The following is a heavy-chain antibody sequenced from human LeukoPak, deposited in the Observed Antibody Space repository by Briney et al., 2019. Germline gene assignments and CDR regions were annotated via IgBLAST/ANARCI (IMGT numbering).Heavy chain of an antibody. Sequence: ETSETLSLTCTVSGGSISSYYWSWIRQPPGKGLEWIGEINHSGSTNYNPSLKSRVTISVDTSKNQFSLKLSSVTAADTAVYYCASGVKGIDYWGQGTLVTVSS. V-gene: IGHV4-34*01. CDR3: ASGVKGIDY. CDR1: GGSISSYY. J-gene: IGHJ4*02. CDR2: INHSGST. D-gene: IGHD3-10*01.